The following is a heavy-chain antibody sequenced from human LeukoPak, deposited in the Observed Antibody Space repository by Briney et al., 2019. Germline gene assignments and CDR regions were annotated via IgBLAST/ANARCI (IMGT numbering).Heavy chain of an antibody. Sequence: GGSLRLSCAASGFTVSSNYMSWVRQPPGKGLEWVSVIYSGGSTYYADSVKGRFTISRDNSKNTLYLQMNSLRAEDTAVYYCAGIYYGGPTHDAFDIWGQGTMVTVSS. J-gene: IGHJ3*02. CDR2: IYSGGST. CDR1: GFTVSSNY. V-gene: IGHV3-53*01. D-gene: IGHD3-10*01. CDR3: AGIYYGGPTHDAFDI.